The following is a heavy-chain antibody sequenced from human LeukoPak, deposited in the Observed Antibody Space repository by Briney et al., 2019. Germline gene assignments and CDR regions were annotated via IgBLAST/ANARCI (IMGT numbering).Heavy chain of an antibody. CDR2: INWNGDNT. J-gene: IGHJ4*02. CDR3: ARDHDSSGYYYGTGGFDY. CDR1: GFTFSNYN. V-gene: IGHV3-20*04. Sequence: PGGSLRLSCAASGFTFSNYNMTWVRQVPGKGLEWVSGINWNGDNTAYADSVKGRFTISRDNAKNSLYLQMNSLRGEDTALYYCARDHDSSGYYYGTGGFDYWGQGTLVTVSS. D-gene: IGHD3-22*01.